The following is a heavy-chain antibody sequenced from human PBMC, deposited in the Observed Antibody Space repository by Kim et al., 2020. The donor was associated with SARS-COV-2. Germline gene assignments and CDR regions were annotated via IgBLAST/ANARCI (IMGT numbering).Heavy chain of an antibody. D-gene: IGHD2-2*01. V-gene: IGHV3-23*01. J-gene: IGHJ3*01. CDR1: GFTFSSYA. Sequence: LSLTCAASGFTFSSYAMSWVRQAPGKGLEWVSTITGSGGSTYYADSVKSRFTISRNNSKNTLYLQMNSLRAEDTAVYYCAKSRESYCISASSRSSDA. CDR2: ITGSGGST. CDR3: AKSRESYCISASSRSSDA.